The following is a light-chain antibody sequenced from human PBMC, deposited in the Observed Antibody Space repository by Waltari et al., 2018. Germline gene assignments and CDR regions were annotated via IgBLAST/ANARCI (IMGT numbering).Light chain of an antibody. Sequence: SYELPQPPSVSLSPGQPARITCFDQALRRRYVYWFQQKSGQAPRQVIYEDTKRPSGIPERFSGSSSGTVATLTIRGAQVDDEADYYCYSSDSTGLRVFGGGTTVVVL. J-gene: IGLJ1*01. CDR2: EDT. CDR3: YSSDSTGLRV. V-gene: IGLV3-10*01. CDR1: ALRRRY.